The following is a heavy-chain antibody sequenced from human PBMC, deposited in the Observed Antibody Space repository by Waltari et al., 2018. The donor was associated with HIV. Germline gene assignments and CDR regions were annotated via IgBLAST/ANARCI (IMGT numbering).Heavy chain of an antibody. D-gene: IGHD2-2*01. CDR2: IWHDGSNQ. CDR3: ARSTYQQLRNGFDI. J-gene: IGHJ3*02. Sequence: QVQLVESGGGVVQPGRSLRLSCAASRMNFSRYAMHWVRQAPGKGLEWVAVIWHDGSNQYYVDSVKGRFTISRDNSRNTLYLQMNSLRVEDTAVYYCARSTYQQLRNGFDIWGQGTMVAVSS. CDR1: RMNFSRYA. V-gene: IGHV3-33*01.